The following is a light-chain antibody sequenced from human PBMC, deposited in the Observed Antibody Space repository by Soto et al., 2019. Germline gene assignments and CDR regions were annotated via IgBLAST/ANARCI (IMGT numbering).Light chain of an antibody. CDR1: KXDIGVYDF. J-gene: IGLJ1*01. CDR3: KSYAGSNTYV. V-gene: IGLV2-8*01. CDR2: EVV. Sequence: QSVLTQPPSASGSPGQSVTIFCTGTKXDIGVYDFVSWYQHHPGKAPRLIIYEVVQRPSGVPDRFSGSKSGNTASLTVSGLQAADEADYFCKSYAGSNTYVFRSGTKVTVL.